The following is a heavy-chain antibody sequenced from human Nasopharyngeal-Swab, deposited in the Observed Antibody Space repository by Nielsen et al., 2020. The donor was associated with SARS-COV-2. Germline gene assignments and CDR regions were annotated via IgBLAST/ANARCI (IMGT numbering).Heavy chain of an antibody. CDR2: IYSGGST. Sequence: GGSLCLSCAASGFTVSSNYMSWVRQAPGKGLEWVSVIYSGGSTYYADSVKGRFTISRHNSKNKLYLQMNSLRAEDTAVYYCAAYPRHDAFDIWGQGTMVTVSS. V-gene: IGHV3-53*04. J-gene: IGHJ3*02. CDR3: AAYPRHDAFDI. D-gene: IGHD6-25*01. CDR1: GFTVSSNY.